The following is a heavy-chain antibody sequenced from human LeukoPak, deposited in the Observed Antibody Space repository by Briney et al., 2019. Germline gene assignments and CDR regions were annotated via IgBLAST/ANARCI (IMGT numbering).Heavy chain of an antibody. CDR3: ARVPWRYDFWSGYYFDY. D-gene: IGHD3-3*01. CDR1: GGSISSGDYY. Sequence: SQTLSLTCTVSGGSISSGDYYWSWIRQPPGKGLEWIGYIYYSGSTYYNPSLKSRVTISVDTSKNQFSLELSSVTAADTAVYYCARVPWRYDFWSGYYFDYWGQGTLVTVSS. J-gene: IGHJ4*02. V-gene: IGHV4-30-4*08. CDR2: IYYSGST.